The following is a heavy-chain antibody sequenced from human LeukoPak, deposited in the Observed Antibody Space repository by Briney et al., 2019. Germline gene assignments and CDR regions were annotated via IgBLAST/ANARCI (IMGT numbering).Heavy chain of an antibody. J-gene: IGHJ3*02. Sequence: PGGSLRLSCAASGFTFSSYSMNWVRQAPGKGLEWVSSISSSSSYIYYADSVKGRFTISRDNAKNSLYLQMNSLRAEDTAVYYCAGVSDPESFSLFDIWGQGTMVTVSS. CDR3: AGVSDPESFSLFDI. D-gene: IGHD3-10*01. V-gene: IGHV3-21*01. CDR1: GFTFSSYS. CDR2: ISSSSSYI.